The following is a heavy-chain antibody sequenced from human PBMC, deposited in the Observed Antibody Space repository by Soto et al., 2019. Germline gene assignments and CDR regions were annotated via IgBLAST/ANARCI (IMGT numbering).Heavy chain of an antibody. CDR3: ARENYYDSSGYSPGRYYFDY. Sequence: HPGGSLRLSCAASGFTFSSYEMNWVRQAPGKGLEWVSYISSSGSTIYYADSVKGRFTISRDNAKNSLYLQMNSLRAEDTAVYYCARENYYDSSGYSPGRYYFDYWGQGTLVTVSS. D-gene: IGHD3-22*01. V-gene: IGHV3-48*03. CDR2: ISSSGSTI. J-gene: IGHJ4*02. CDR1: GFTFSSYE.